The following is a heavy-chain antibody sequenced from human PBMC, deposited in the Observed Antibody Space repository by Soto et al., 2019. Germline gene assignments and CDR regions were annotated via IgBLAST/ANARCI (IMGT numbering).Heavy chain of an antibody. D-gene: IGHD4-17*01. J-gene: IGHJ6*03. CDR2: INASGGNT. CDR1: GYTFTSYY. V-gene: IGHV1-46*01. CDR3: ARVGIYGDYFPYYYYYMDV. Sequence: ASVKVSCKASGYTFTSYYMHWVRQAPGQGLEWMGRINASGGNTNYAQKFQGRVTMTTDTSTSTAYMELRSLRSDDTAVYYCARVGIYGDYFPYYYYYMDVWGKGTTVTVSS.